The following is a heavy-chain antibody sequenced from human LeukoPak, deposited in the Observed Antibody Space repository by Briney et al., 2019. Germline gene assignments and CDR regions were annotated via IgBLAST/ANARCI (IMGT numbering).Heavy chain of an antibody. Sequence: SETLSLTCTVSGGSISSSSYYWGWIRQPPGKGLEWIGSIYYSGSTNYNPSLKSRVTISVDTSKNQFSLKLSSVTAADTAVYYCARVVVITTAHDAFDIWGQGTMVTVSS. CDR3: ARVVVITTAHDAFDI. CDR2: IYYSGST. J-gene: IGHJ3*02. D-gene: IGHD3-22*01. CDR1: GGSISSSSYY. V-gene: IGHV4-39*07.